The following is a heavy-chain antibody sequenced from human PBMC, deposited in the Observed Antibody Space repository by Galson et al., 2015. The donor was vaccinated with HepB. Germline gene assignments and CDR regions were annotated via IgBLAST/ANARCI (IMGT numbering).Heavy chain of an antibody. J-gene: IGHJ4*02. Sequence: SLRLSCAAPGFTFSNYAMSWVRQAPGKGLEWVSAISGSGGSTYYADSVKGRFTISRDNSKNTLYLQMNTLRAEDTAVYYCAKDIGRRITMVRGVIIPDYFDYWGQGTLVTVSS. CDR2: ISGSGGST. CDR3: AKDIGRRITMVRGVIIPDYFDY. D-gene: IGHD3-10*01. V-gene: IGHV3-23*01. CDR1: GFTFSNYA.